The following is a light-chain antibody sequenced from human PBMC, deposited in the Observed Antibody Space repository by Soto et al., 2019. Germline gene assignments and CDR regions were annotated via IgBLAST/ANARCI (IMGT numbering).Light chain of an antibody. Sequence: EIGMTQSPATLSVSPGERATLSCRASQSVSSNLAWYQQKPGQAPRLLIYGSSTRATGIPARFSGSGSGTEFTITISSLQSEDFAVYYCQQYNNWPPYTFGQGTKLEIK. CDR1: QSVSSN. CDR2: GSS. J-gene: IGKJ2*01. CDR3: QQYNNWPPYT. V-gene: IGKV3-15*01.